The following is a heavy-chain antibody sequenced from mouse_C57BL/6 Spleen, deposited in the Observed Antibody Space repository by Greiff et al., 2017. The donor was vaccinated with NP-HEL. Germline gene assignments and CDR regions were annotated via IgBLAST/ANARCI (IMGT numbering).Heavy chain of an antibody. CDR2: IGPNSGGT. CDR3: ARDYGGNYYAMDY. CDR1: GYTFTSYW. V-gene: IGHV1-72*01. D-gene: IGHD1-1*01. J-gene: IGHJ4*01. Sequence: QVQLQQPGAELVKPGASVKLSCKASGYTFTSYWMHWVKQRPGRGLEWIGRIGPNSGGTKYDEKFKSKATLTVDKPSSTAYMQLSSLTSEDSAVYYCARDYGGNYYAMDYWGQGTSVTVSS.